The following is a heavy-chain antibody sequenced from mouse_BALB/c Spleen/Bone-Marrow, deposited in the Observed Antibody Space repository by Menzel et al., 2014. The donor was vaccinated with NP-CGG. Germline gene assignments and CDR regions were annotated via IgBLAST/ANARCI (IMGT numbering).Heavy chain of an antibody. J-gene: IGHJ4*01. CDR2: ISSNGGST. CDR3: ARDDVWYAMDY. CDR1: GFTFSSYG. V-gene: IGHV5-6-3*01. Sequence: EVQLVESGGGLVQPGGSLKLSCAASGFTFSSYGMSWVRQTPDKRLELVATISSNGGSTYYPDSVKGRFTISRDNAKNTLYLQMSSLKSEDTAMYYCARDDVWYAMDYWGQGTSVTVSS.